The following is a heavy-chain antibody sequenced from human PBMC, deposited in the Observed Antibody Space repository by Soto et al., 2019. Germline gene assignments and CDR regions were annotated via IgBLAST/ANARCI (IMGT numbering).Heavy chain of an antibody. CDR3: ARRYGGNFDY. J-gene: IGHJ4*02. Sequence: QVQLQESGPGLVKPSETLSLTCTVSGGSISSYYWSWIRQPPGKGLEWIGYIYYSGSTNYNPSLKSRVTISVDTSKNQFSLKLSSVTAADTAVYSCARRYGGNFDYWGQVTLATVSS. CDR1: GGSISSYY. V-gene: IGHV4-59*01. CDR2: IYYSGST. D-gene: IGHD1-26*01.